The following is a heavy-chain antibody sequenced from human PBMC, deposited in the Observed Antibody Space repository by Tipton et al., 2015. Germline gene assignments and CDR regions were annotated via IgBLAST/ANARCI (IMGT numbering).Heavy chain of an antibody. J-gene: IGHJ4*02. CDR2: IYGGGGAT. CDR1: GFTFSSCA. Sequence: SLRLSCAASGFTFSSCAMTWVRQSPGKGLEWVSTIYGGGGATFYADSVKDHFTISRDNSKNTLYLQMNNLGAEDTAVYYCTKGATEWRGLDSWGQGTLVTVSS. V-gene: IGHV3-23*01. D-gene: IGHD3-3*01. CDR3: TKGATEWRGLDS.